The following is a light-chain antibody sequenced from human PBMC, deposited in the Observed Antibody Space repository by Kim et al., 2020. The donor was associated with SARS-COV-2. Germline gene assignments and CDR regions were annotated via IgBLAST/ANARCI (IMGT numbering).Light chain of an antibody. CDR2: RNN. J-gene: IGLJ3*02. CDR1: SSNIGSNY. V-gene: IGLV1-47*01. CDR3: AAWDDSLSGV. Sequence: PGQGVTISCSGSSSNIGSNYGYWYQQLPGTAPKLLIYRNNQRPSGVPDRFSGSKSGTSASLAISGLRSEDEADYYCAAWDDSLSGVFGGGTQLTVL.